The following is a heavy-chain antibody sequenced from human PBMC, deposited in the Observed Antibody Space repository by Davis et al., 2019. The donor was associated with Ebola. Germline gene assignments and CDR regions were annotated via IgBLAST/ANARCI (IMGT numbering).Heavy chain of an antibody. CDR3: ARARTPVTTVSYYYYGMDV. CDR2: INAGNGNT. V-gene: IGHV1-3*01. J-gene: IGHJ6*04. CDR1: GYPFTSYA. D-gene: IGHD4-17*01. Sequence: AASVKVSCKASGYPFTSYAMHWVRQAPGQRLEWMGWINAGNGNTKYSQKFQGRVTITRDTSASTAYMELSSLRSEDTAVYYCARARTPVTTVSYYYYGMDVWGKGTTVTVSS.